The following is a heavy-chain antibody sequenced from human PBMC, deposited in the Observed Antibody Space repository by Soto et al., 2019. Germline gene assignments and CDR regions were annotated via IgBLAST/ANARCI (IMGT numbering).Heavy chain of an antibody. Sequence: EVQLLESGGGLVQPGGSLRLSCAASGFTFSSYAMSWARQSPGKGLEWVSLISGSGGGTYYADSVKGRSTISRDKSKNTLYLQMNSLRAEDTAVYYCAKHAAAAAPDYWGQGTLVTVSS. V-gene: IGHV3-23*01. CDR1: GFTFSSYA. J-gene: IGHJ4*02. D-gene: IGHD6-13*01. CDR2: ISGSGGGT. CDR3: AKHAAAAAPDY.